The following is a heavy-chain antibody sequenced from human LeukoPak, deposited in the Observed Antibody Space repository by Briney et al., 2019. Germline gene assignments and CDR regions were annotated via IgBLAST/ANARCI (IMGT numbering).Heavy chain of an antibody. V-gene: IGHV3-7*03. J-gene: IGHJ4*02. CDR3: AREAGTTFLGFGYFDY. CDR1: GFTFSSYW. CDR2: IKQDGGEK. Sequence: GSLRLSCAASGFTFSSYWMSWVRQAPGKGLEWVANIKQDGGEKYYVDSVKGRFTISRGNAKNSLYLQMNSLRAEDTAVYYCAREAGTTFLGFGYFDYWGQGTLVTVSS. D-gene: IGHD1-1*01.